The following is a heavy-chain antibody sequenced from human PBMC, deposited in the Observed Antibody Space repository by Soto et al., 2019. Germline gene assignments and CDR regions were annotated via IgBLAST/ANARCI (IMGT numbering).Heavy chain of an antibody. J-gene: IGHJ6*02. CDR3: ARDVRTPTFYYYYGMDV. Sequence: ASVKVSCKASGYTFTSYGISWVRQAPGQGLEWMGWISAYNGNTNYAQKLQGRVTMTTDTSTSTAYMELRSLRSDDTAVYYCARDVRTPTFYYYYGMDVWGQGTTVTAP. CDR1: GYTFTSYG. D-gene: IGHD6-6*01. V-gene: IGHV1-18*04. CDR2: ISAYNGNT.